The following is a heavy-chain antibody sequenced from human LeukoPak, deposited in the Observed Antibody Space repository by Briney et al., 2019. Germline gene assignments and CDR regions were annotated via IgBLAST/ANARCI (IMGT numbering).Heavy chain of an antibody. V-gene: IGHV3-23*01. D-gene: IGHD3-22*01. CDR3: AKVLRYYDSSGYSPSDPD. Sequence: PGGSLRLSCAASGFTFSSYAMSWVRQAPGKGLEWVSAISGSGGSTYYAGSVKGRFTISRDNSKNTLYLQMNSLRAEDTAVYYCAKVLRYYDSSGYSPSDPDWGQGTLVTVSS. CDR1: GFTFSSYA. CDR2: ISGSGGST. J-gene: IGHJ4*02.